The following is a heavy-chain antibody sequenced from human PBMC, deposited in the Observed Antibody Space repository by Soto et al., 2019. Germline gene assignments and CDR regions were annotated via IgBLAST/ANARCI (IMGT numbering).Heavy chain of an antibody. CDR3: ARGDREQQLEQTYYFDY. CDR2: INHSGST. Sequence: PSETLSLTCAVYGGSFSGYYWSWIRQPPGKGLEWIGEINHSGSTNYNPSLKSRVTISVDTSKNQFSLKLSSVTAADTAVYYCARGDREQQLEQTYYFDYLGQGTLVTVSS. J-gene: IGHJ4*02. V-gene: IGHV4-34*01. D-gene: IGHD6-13*01. CDR1: GGSFSGYY.